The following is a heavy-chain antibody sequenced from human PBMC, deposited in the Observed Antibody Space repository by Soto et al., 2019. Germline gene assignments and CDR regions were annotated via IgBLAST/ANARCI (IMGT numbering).Heavy chain of an antibody. CDR3: AQLSAIGGRRGYIDV. CDR2: ISAYNGNT. CDR1: GYTFTSYG. J-gene: IGHJ6*03. D-gene: IGHD1-1*01. Sequence: ASVKVSCKASGYTFTSYGISWVRQAPGQGLEWMGWISAYNGNTNYAQKLQGRVTMTTDTSTSTAYMELRSLRSDDTAVYFSAQLSAIGGRRGYIDVWVKGTTDT. V-gene: IGHV1-18*01.